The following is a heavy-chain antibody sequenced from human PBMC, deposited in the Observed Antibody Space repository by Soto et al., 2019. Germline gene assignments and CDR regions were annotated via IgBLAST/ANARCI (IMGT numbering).Heavy chain of an antibody. CDR1: GFTFSSYD. J-gene: IGHJ4*02. V-gene: IGHV3-13*01. D-gene: IGHD6-13*01. CDR3: ARGVSSSWYFDY. Sequence: EVQLVESGGGLVQPGGSLRLSCAASGFTFSSYDMHWVRQATGKGLEWVSAIGTAGDTYYPGSVKGRFTISRENAKNSLYLHMNSLRAGDTAVYYCARGVSSSWYFDYWGQGTLVTVSS. CDR2: IGTAGDT.